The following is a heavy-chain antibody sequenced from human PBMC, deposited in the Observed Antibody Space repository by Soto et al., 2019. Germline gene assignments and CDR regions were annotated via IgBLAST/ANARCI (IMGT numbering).Heavy chain of an antibody. V-gene: IGHV4-31*03. CDR1: GGSISSGGCY. CDR3: ARIIVVVPAATRIWFDP. Sequence: QVQLQESGPGLVKPSQTLSLTCTVSGGSISSGGCYWSWIRQHPGKGLEWIGYIYYSGSTYYNPSLKSRVTISVDTSKNQFSLKLSSVTAADTAVYYCARIIVVVPAATRIWFDPWGQGTLVTVSS. D-gene: IGHD2-2*01. CDR2: IYYSGST. J-gene: IGHJ5*02.